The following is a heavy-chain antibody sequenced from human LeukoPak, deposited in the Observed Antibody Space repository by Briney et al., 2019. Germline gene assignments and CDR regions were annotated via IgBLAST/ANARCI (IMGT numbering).Heavy chain of an antibody. V-gene: IGHV3-33*01. CDR1: GFRFSSHG. J-gene: IGHJ4*02. CDR3: ARFVGSDYTGSFDL. D-gene: IGHD3-10*01. CDR2: IWYDGSNP. Sequence: GTSLRLSCAGSGFRFSSHGMHWVRQAPGKGLEWLGYIWYDGSNPDYVDPVKGRFTISRDNSKNTVYLQMNSLRAEDTAVCHCARFVGSDYTGSFDLWGQGTPVTVSS.